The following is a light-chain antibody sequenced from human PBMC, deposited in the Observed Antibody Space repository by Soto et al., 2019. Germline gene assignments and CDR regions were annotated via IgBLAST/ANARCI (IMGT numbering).Light chain of an antibody. CDR3: QHYGSSLYT. J-gene: IGKJ2*01. CDR2: GAS. V-gene: IGKV3-20*01. Sequence: IVLTQSPATLSLSPGERATLSCRASQSVSSSYLAWYQQKPGQAPRLLIYGASSRATGIPDRFSGSGSGTDFTLTISRLEPEDFAVYYCQHYGSSLYTFGPGTK. CDR1: QSVSSSY.